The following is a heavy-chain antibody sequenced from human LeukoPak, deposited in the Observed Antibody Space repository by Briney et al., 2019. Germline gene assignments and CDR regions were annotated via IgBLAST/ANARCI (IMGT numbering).Heavy chain of an antibody. CDR2: VFYTGST. J-gene: IGHJ3*02. V-gene: IGHV4-31*03. CDR1: GGSITSGHYY. CDR3: TRSETFDI. Sequence: SETLSLTCTVSGGSITSGHYYWNWIRQHPGKGLEWIGYVFYTGSTYYNPSLKSRVTMSLDTSNNQFFLNLSSVTAADTAVYYCTRSETFDIWGQGTMVTVSS.